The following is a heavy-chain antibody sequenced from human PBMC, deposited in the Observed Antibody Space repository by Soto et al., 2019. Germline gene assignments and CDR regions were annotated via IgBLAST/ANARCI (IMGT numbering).Heavy chain of an antibody. J-gene: IGHJ6*02. CDR3: AKHSSSWYYYGMDV. Sequence: SVKVSCKASGGTFSSYAISWVRQAPGQGPEWMGGIIPIFGTANYAQKFQGRVTITADKSTSTAYMELSSLRSEDTAVYYCAKHSSSWYYYGMDVWGQGTTVTVSS. V-gene: IGHV1-69*06. CDR1: GGTFSSYA. D-gene: IGHD6-13*01. CDR2: IIPIFGTA.